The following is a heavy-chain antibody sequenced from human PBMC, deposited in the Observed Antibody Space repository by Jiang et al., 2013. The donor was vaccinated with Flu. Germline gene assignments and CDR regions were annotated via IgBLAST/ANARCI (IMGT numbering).Heavy chain of an antibody. Sequence: SGAEVKKPGASVKVSCKSSGYTFTSYDIHWVRQAAGQGLEWLGWLNPDSGNTGIAQKMLDRLTLTRDTSISTAYMELSSLRSEDTARYYCVRTFTSLQKGGGYWGQGTLVTVSS. CDR3: VRTFTSLQKGGGY. D-gene: IGHD2/OR15-2a*01. V-gene: IGHV1-8*01. CDR1: GYTFTSYD. CDR2: LNPDSGNT. J-gene: IGHJ4*02.